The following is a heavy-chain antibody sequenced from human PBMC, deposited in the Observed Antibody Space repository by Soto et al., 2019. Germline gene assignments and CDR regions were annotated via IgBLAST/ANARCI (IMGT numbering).Heavy chain of an antibody. V-gene: IGHV3-23*01. J-gene: IGHJ4*02. Sequence: EVQLLGCGGGLVQPGGSLRLSCAASGFTFSSYAMSWVRQAPGKGLEWVSGISGSGVSTHYADSVKGRFTISRDNSKNTLYLQMNSLRAEDTAVYYCAKEVGYSSGYDYFDYRGQGTLVTVSS. CDR3: AKEVGYSSGYDYFDY. CDR1: GFTFSSYA. D-gene: IGHD6-19*01. CDR2: ISGSGVST.